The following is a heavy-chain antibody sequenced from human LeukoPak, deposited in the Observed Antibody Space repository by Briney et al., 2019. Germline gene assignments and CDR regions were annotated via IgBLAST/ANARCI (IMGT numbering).Heavy chain of an antibody. V-gene: IGHV3-30*02. CDR1: GFTFSSYG. D-gene: IGHD6-19*01. Sequence: GGSLRLSCAASGFTFSSYGMHWVRQAPGKGLEWVAFIRYDGSNKYYADSVKGRFTISRDNSKNTLYLQMNSLRAEDTAVYYCAKEEIAVAGNRPRFDYWGQGTLVTVS. CDR2: IRYDGSNK. J-gene: IGHJ4*02. CDR3: AKEEIAVAGNRPRFDY.